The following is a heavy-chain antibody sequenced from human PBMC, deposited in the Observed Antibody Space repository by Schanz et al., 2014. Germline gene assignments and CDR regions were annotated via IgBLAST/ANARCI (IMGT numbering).Heavy chain of an antibody. Sequence: EVQLVESGGGLVKPGGSLRLSCEASEFTFSSYKMNWVRQAPGKGLEWVSSISSSGSYIHYADSVKGRFTISRDNSKNTLYLHMNTLRSEDTAVYYCAKDPSHGDYDYYFDYWGQGTLVTVSS. CDR2: ISSSGSYI. CDR3: AKDPSHGDYDYYFDY. J-gene: IGHJ4*02. D-gene: IGHD3-22*01. CDR1: EFTFSSYK. V-gene: IGHV3-21*04.